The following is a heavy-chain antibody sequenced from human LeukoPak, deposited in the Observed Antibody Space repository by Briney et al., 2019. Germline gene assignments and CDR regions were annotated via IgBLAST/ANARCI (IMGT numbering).Heavy chain of an antibody. CDR2: ISSSGSTI. CDR1: GFTFSDYY. J-gene: IGHJ4*02. V-gene: IGHV3-11*01. CDR3: AREPLSIGFFDY. Sequence: GGSLRLSCAASGFTFSDYYMSWIRQAPGKGLEWVSYISSSGSTIYYADSVKGRFTISRDNSKSTVYLQMSSLRAEDTAVYYCAREPLSIGFFDYWGQGTLVTVSS. D-gene: IGHD3-16*01.